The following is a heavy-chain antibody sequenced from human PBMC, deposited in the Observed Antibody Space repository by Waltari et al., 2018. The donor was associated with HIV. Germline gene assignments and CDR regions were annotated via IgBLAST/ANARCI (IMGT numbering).Heavy chain of an antibody. Sequence: QVQLQQSGPGLVKPSQPPSLPCPISGDSVPSNSALWNWIRQSPPSGLEWLGRTYYRSKWYNDYAGSVKSRITINPDTSKNQFSLQLNSVTPEDTAVYYCARAGLARNWGPHSDWFDPWGQGTLVTVSS. CDR2: TYYRSKWYN. J-gene: IGHJ5*02. CDR1: GDSVPSNSAL. D-gene: IGHD7-27*01. CDR3: ARAGLARNWGPHSDWFDP. V-gene: IGHV6-1*01.